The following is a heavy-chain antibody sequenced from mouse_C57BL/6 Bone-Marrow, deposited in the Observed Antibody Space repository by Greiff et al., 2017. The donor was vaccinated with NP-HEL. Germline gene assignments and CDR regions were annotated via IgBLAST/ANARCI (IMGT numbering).Heavy chain of an antibody. J-gene: IGHJ1*03. D-gene: IGHD1-1*01. V-gene: IGHV14-1*01. CDR1: GFNIKDYY. CDR2: IDPEDGDT. CDR3: TTPYGSSYDWYFDV. Sequence: VQLKESGAELVRPGASVKLSCTASGFNIKDYYMHWVKQRPEQGLEWIGRIDPEDGDTEYAPKFQGKATMTADTSSNTAYLQLSSLTSEDTAVYYCTTPYGSSYDWYFDVWGTGTTVTVSS.